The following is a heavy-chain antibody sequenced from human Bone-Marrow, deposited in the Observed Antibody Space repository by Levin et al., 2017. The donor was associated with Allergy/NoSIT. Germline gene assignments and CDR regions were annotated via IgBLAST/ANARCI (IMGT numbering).Heavy chain of an antibody. CDR3: VKGGYCSDTHCYIEDYY. D-gene: IGHD2-2*02. J-gene: IGHJ4*02. Sequence: TGGSLRLSCAASGFTFSDYAMTWVRQAPGKGLEWVSGLSASGGSTYYAESVKGRFTISRDNSKNTVYLQMNSLRVEDTAVYYCVKGGYCSDTHCYIEDYYWGQGTLVTVTS. CDR1: GFTFSDYA. V-gene: IGHV3-23*01. CDR2: LSASGGST.